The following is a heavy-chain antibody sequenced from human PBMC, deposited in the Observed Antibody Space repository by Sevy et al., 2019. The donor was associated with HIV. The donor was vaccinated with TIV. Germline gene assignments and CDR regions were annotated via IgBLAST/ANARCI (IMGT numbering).Heavy chain of an antibody. CDR1: GFSFNDHA. CDR3: AKDINRGCDGINCYPYYYYYHGLDI. J-gene: IGHJ6*01. V-gene: IGHV3-9*01. CDR2: VSWTSRHI. Sequence: GGPLRLSCAASGFSFNDHAMHWVRLVPGKGLEWVSGVSWTSRHIGYADSVKGRFTISRDNANHFVFLDMNSLRPEDTDFYYCAKDINRGCDGINCYPYYYYYHGLDIWGQGTTVTVSS. D-gene: IGHD2-15*01.